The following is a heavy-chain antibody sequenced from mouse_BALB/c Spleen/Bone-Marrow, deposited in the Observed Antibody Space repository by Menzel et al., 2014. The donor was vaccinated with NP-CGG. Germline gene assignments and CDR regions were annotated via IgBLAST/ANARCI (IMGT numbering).Heavy chain of an antibody. CDR2: ISSGGSYT. J-gene: IGHJ3*01. V-gene: IGHV5-9-4*01. CDR1: GFTFXSYA. Sequence: EVMLVESGAGLVKPGGSLKLSCAASGFTFXSYAMSWVRQSPEQGLEWVAEISSGGSYTYYPDTVTGRFTISRDNAKNTLYLEMSSRRSEDAAMDYCAREEGNYLAYWGQGTLVTVSA. CDR3: AREEGNYLAY. D-gene: IGHD2-1*01.